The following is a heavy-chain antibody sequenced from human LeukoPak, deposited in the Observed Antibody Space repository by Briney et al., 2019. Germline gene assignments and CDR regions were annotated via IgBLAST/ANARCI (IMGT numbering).Heavy chain of an antibody. J-gene: IGHJ4*02. CDR3: ARVYVSVLRFLEWSPTPPFDY. CDR2: ISSSSSYI. Sequence: NPGGSLRLSCAASGFTFSRYSMNCVRQAPGKGLEWVSSISSSSSYIYYADSVKGRFTISRDNAKNSLYLQMNSLRAEDTAVYYCARVYVSVLRFLEWSPTPPFDYWGQGTLVTVSS. V-gene: IGHV3-21*01. D-gene: IGHD3-3*01. CDR1: GFTFSRYS.